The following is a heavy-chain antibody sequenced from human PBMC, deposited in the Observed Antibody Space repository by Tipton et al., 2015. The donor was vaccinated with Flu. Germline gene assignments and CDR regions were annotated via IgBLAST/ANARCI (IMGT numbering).Heavy chain of an antibody. D-gene: IGHD1-26*01. CDR3: AKGSSGSYYLVYFEY. Sequence: SLRLSCTASGVTFNKYAMNWVRQAPGRGLEWVSTISGSGGSTYYADSVKGRFTISRDNSNNTVFLQMNSLRVDDAAVYYCAKGSSGSYYLVYFEYWGQGAQVTVSS. CDR2: ISGSGGST. J-gene: IGHJ4*02. CDR1: GVTFNKYA. V-gene: IGHV3-23*01.